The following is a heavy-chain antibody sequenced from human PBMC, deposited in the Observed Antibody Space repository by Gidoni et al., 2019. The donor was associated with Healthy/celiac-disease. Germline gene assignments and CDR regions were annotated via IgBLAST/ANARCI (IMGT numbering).Heavy chain of an antibody. CDR3: ARLLRTTVTTLPCTGFDY. CDR2: IYYSGST. J-gene: IGHJ4*02. V-gene: IGHV4-61*01. Sequence: QVQLQESGPGLVKPSETLSLTCTVSGGSVSSGSYYWSWIRQPPGKGLEWIGYIYYSGSTNYNPSLKSRVTISVDTSKNQFSLKLSSVTAADTAVYYCARLLRTTVTTLPCTGFDYWGQGTLVTVSS. CDR1: GGSVSSGSYY. D-gene: IGHD4-17*01.